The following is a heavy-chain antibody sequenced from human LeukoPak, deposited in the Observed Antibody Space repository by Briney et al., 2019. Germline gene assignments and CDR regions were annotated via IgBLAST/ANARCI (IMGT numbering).Heavy chain of an antibody. CDR3: ARDRRYGGYYDFWSGYYSPWFDP. V-gene: IGHV4-31*03. Sequence: TLSLTCTVSGGFISSGGYYWSWIRQHPGKGLEWIGYIYYSGSTYYNPSLKSRVTISVDTSKNQFSLKLSSVTAADTAVYYCARDRRYGGYYDFWSGYYSPWFDPWGQGTLVTVSS. J-gene: IGHJ5*02. D-gene: IGHD3-3*01. CDR1: GGFISSGGYY. CDR2: IYYSGST.